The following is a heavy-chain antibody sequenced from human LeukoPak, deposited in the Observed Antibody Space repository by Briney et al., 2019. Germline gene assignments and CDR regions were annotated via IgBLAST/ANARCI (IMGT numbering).Heavy chain of an antibody. CDR2: IYYSGSN. V-gene: IGHV4-39*07. CDR1: GGSISSSSYY. D-gene: IGHD3-22*01. CDR3: ARDNGAPGYYDTSEGRRFDY. J-gene: IGHJ4*02. Sequence: PSETLSLTCTVSGGSISSSSYYWGWIRQPPGKGLEWIGTIYYSGSNYYNPSLTSLKSRLTISVDTSRNQFSLKLRSVTAADTAVYYCARDNGAPGYYDTSEGRRFDYWGQGTLVTVSS.